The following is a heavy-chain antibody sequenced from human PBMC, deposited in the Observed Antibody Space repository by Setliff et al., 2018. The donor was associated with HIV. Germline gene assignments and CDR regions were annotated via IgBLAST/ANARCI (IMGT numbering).Heavy chain of an antibody. D-gene: IGHD2-15*01. V-gene: IGHV1-69*05. J-gene: IGHJ1*01. CDR3: ARQGTQPKDSPTLS. CDR1: GGTFSSYA. CDR2: IIPIFGSA. Sequence: SVKVSCKASGGTFSSYAISWVRQAPGQGLEWMGGIIPIFGSANYAQKFQGRVTITTDESTSTAYMELSSLKSDDTAVYYCARQGTQPKDSPTLSWGQGTLVTVSS.